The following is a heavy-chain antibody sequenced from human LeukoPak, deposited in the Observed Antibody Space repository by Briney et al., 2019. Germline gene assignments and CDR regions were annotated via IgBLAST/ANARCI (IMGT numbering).Heavy chain of an antibody. D-gene: IGHD6-13*01. CDR1: GFTFSSYA. CDR3: ATRRPGFSSSWYGDYFDY. CDR2: ISSSGGST. V-gene: IGHV3-23*01. J-gene: IGHJ4*02. Sequence: GGSLRLSCAASGFTFSSYAMSWVRQAPGKGLEWVSAISSSGGSTYYADSVKGRFTISRDNSKNTLYLQMNSLRAEDTAVYYCATRRPGFSSSWYGDYFDYWGQGTLVTVSS.